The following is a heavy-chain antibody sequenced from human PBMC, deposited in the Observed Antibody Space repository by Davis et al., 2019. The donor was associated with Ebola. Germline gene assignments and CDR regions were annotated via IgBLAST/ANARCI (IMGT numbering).Heavy chain of an antibody. V-gene: IGHV4-34*01. D-gene: IGHD3-22*01. J-gene: IGHJ1*01. Sequence: SETLSLTCTVSGASIRSHYWSWIRQPPGKGLEWIGEINHSGSTNYNPSLKSRVTISVDTSKNQFSLKLSSVTAADTAVYYCARAGVSSGYYYEYFQHWGQGTLVTVSS. CDR1: GASIRSHY. CDR3: ARAGVSSGYYYEYFQH. CDR2: INHSGST.